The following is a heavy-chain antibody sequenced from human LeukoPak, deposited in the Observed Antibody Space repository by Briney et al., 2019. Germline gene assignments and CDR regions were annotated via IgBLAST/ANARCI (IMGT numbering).Heavy chain of an antibody. V-gene: IGHV1-2*02. Sequence: GASVKVSCKASGYTFTGYYMHWVRQAPGQGLEWMGWINPNSGGTNYAQKFQGRVTMTRDTSISTAYMELSRLRSDDTAVYYCAASSRRITIFGVARGYMDVWGKGTTVTVSS. J-gene: IGHJ6*03. D-gene: IGHD3-3*01. CDR3: AASSRRITIFGVARGYMDV. CDR2: INPNSGGT. CDR1: GYTFTGYY.